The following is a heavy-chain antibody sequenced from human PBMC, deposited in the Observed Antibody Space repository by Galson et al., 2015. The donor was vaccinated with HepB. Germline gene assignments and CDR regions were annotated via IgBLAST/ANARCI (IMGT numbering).Heavy chain of an antibody. CDR1: GFTFSSYS. D-gene: IGHD2-21*02. Sequence: SLRLSCAASGFTFSSYSMNWVRQAPGKGLEWVSSISSSSSYIYYADSVKGRFTISRDNAKNSLYLQMNSLRAEDTAVYYCASLLAYCGGDCYSNYYYYGMDVWGLGTTVTVSS. V-gene: IGHV3-21*01. CDR3: ASLLAYCGGDCYSNYYYYGMDV. J-gene: IGHJ6*02. CDR2: ISSSSSYI.